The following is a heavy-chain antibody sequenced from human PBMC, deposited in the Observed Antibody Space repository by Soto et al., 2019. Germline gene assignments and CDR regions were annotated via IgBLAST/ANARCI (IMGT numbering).Heavy chain of an antibody. Sequence: EVQLLESGGGLVQPGGSLRLSCAASGFTFSSYAMSWVRQAPGKGLEWVSAISGSGGSTYYADSVKGRFTISRDNSKNTLYLQMNSLRAEDTAVYYCARDYDYVWGSFDYWGQGTLVTVSS. CDR3: ARDYDYVWGSFDY. V-gene: IGHV3-23*01. D-gene: IGHD3-16*01. CDR1: GFTFSSYA. J-gene: IGHJ4*02. CDR2: ISGSGGST.